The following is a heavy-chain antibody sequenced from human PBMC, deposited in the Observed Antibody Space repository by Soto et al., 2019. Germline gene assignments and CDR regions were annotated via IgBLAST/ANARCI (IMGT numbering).Heavy chain of an antibody. CDR1: GFTFSSYE. CDR2: ISSSGSTI. CDR3: ASEIPGIAARPFDY. D-gene: IGHD6-6*01. J-gene: IGHJ4*02. V-gene: IGHV3-48*03. Sequence: GGSLRLSCAASGFTFSSYEMNRVRQAPGKGLEWVSYISSSGSTIYYADSVKGRFTISRDNAKNSLYLQMNSLRAEDTAVYYCASEIPGIAARPFDYWGQGTLVTVSS.